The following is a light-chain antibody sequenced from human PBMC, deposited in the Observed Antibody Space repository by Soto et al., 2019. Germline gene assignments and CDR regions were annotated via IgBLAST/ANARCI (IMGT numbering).Light chain of an antibody. CDR3: QVWDSSSDLYV. Sequence: SSELTQPPSVSVAPGKTARITCGGNNIGSKSVHWCQQKPGQASVLVIYYDSDRPSGIPERFSGSNSGNSATLTISRVEAGDEADYYCQVWDSSSDLYVFGTGTKVTVL. CDR2: YDS. V-gene: IGLV3-21*04. J-gene: IGLJ1*01. CDR1: NIGSKS.